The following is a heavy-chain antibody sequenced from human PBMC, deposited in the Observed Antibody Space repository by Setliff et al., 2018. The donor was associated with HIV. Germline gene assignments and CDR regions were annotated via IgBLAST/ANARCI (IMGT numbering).Heavy chain of an antibody. CDR3: VRRRTGPGGVFDY. J-gene: IGHJ4*02. D-gene: IGHD3-3*01. CDR1: GDSISSSTFY. CDR2: IYYSGTT. V-gene: IGHV4-39*01. Sequence: SETLSLTCTVSGDSISSSTFYWGWIRQPPGKGLEWIGSIYYSGTTYYNPSLKSRVAISVDTSKNQFSLKLSSVTAADTAVYYCVRRRTGPGGVFDYWGQGTLVTVSS.